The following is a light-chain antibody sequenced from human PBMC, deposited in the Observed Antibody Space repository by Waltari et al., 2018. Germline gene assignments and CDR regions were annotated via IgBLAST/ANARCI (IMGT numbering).Light chain of an antibody. CDR2: MAS. Sequence: DIQMTQSPSTLSASVGDRVTISCRASQSVGTWLAWYQQKPGKAPKLLIYMASSLESGVPSRFSGSGYGTEFTLTSSSLQPDDFATYSCQQYSSFSTFGQGTKLHI. V-gene: IGKV1-5*03. J-gene: IGKJ2*01. CDR3: QQYSSFST. CDR1: QSVGTW.